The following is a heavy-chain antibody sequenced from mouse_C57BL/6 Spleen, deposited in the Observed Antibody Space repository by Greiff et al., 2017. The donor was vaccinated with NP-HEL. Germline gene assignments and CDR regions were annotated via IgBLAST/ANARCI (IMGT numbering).Heavy chain of an antibody. D-gene: IGHD1-1*01. CDR1: GFTFSDYG. CDR3: ARPITTVVAIYYAMDY. J-gene: IGHJ4*01. Sequence: EVHLVESGGGLVKPGGSLKLSCAASGFTFSDYGMHWVRQAPEKGLEWVAYISSGSSTIYYADTVKGRFTISRDNAKNTLFLQMTSLRSEDTAMYYCARPITTVVAIYYAMDYWGQGTSVTVSS. V-gene: IGHV5-17*01. CDR2: ISSGSSTI.